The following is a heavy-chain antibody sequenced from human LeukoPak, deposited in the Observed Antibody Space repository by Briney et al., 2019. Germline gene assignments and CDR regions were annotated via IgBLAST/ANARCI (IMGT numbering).Heavy chain of an antibody. J-gene: IGHJ4*02. CDR3: AKDPYGTRYFDY. D-gene: IGHD2-2*01. CDR1: GFTFSSYG. V-gene: IGHV3-23*01. CDR2: LSGSGGDT. Sequence: AGGSLRLSCAASGFTFSSYGMHWVRQAPGKGLEWVSSLSGSGGDTYYADSVKGRFTISRDNSRNTVYLQMNSLRAEDTAVYYCAKDPYGTRYFDYWGQGTLVTVSS.